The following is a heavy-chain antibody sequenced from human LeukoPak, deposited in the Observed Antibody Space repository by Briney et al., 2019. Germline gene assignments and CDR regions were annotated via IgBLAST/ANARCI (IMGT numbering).Heavy chain of an antibody. Sequence: GGSLRLSCEASGFSFSSYSMDWVRQAPGKGLEWVASITSGSRYLYYGDPVKGRFTVSRDNTKNSLHLQMNSLRVDDTAVYYCARPSGYYAFDSWGQGTLVTVSS. CDR2: ITSGSRYL. D-gene: IGHD3-22*01. CDR1: GFSFSSYS. V-gene: IGHV3-21*06. CDR3: ARPSGYYAFDS. J-gene: IGHJ4*02.